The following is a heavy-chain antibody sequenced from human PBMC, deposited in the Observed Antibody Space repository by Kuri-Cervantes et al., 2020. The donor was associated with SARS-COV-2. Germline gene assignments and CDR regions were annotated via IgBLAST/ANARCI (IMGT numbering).Heavy chain of an antibody. D-gene: IGHD5-12*01. J-gene: IGHJ6*02. CDR2: ISAYNGNT. CDR1: GYTFTSYG. Sequence: ASVKVSCKASGYTFTSYGISWVRQAPGQGLEWMGWISAYNGNTNYAQKLQGRVAMTTDTSISTAYMELSRLRSDDTAVYYCARQGGGGYEGVYYYYGMDVWGQGTTVTVSS. V-gene: IGHV1-18*01. CDR3: ARQGGGGYEGVYYYYGMDV.